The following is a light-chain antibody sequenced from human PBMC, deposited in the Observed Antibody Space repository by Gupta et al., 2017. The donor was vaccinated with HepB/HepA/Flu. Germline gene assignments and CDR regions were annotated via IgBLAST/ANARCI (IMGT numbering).Light chain of an antibody. CDR1: SSNIGAGSD. Sequence: QSVLTQPPSVSGAPGQRVTISCTGSSSNIGAGSDVYWYQQLPGTAPKLLIYDNFSRPSGVPDRFSGSTSGTYASLPIAGLQAEDEADYYCQSYDTSRNRLLFGGGTKLTVL. J-gene: IGLJ2*01. CDR3: QSYDTSRNRLL. CDR2: DNF. V-gene: IGLV1-40*01.